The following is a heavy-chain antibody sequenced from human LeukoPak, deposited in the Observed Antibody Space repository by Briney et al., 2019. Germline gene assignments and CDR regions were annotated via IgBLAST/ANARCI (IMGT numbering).Heavy chain of an antibody. Sequence: VASVKVSCKVSGYTLTELSMHWVRQAPGKGLEWMGGFDPEDGETIYAQKFQGRVTMTEDTSTDTAYMELSSLRSEDTAVYYCATESPRNCSSTSCPCWGSYYYYGMDVWGKGTTVTVSS. V-gene: IGHV1-24*01. CDR2: FDPEDGET. D-gene: IGHD2-2*01. J-gene: IGHJ6*04. CDR3: ATESPRNCSSTSCPCWGSYYYYGMDV. CDR1: GYTLTELS.